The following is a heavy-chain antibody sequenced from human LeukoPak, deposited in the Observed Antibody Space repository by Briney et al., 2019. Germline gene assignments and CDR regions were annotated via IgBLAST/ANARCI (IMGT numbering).Heavy chain of an antibody. D-gene: IGHD6-19*01. CDR1: GFTVSSNY. V-gene: IGHV3-53*01. Sequence: PGGSLRLSCAASGFTVSSNYMSWVRQAPGKGLEWVSVIYSGGSTYYADSVKGRFTISRDNSKNTLYLQMNSLRAEDTAVYYCAKRGPAGAGKSPDYFDYWGQGTLVTVSS. J-gene: IGHJ4*02. CDR3: AKRGPAGAGKSPDYFDY. CDR2: IYSGGST.